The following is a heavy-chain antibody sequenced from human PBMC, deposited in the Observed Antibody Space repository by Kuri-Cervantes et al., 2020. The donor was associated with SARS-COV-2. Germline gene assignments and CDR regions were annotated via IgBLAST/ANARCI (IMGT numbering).Heavy chain of an antibody. V-gene: IGHV4-59*12. CDR1: GGSISSYY. CDR3: ARFSAAAGQRTFDY. J-gene: IGHJ4*02. Sequence: CTVSGGSISSYYWSWIRQPPGKGLEWIGYIYYSGSTNYSPSLKSRVTISVDTSKNKFSLKLSSVTAADTAVYYCARFSAAAGQRTFDYWGQGTLVTVSS. CDR2: IYYSGST. D-gene: IGHD6-13*01.